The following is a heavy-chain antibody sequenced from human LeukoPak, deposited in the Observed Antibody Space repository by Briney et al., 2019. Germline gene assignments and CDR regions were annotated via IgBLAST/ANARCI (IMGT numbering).Heavy chain of an antibody. CDR3: ARSPYDFDI. Sequence: PSETLSLTCTVSGGSIGSSSYYWGWIRQPPGKGLNWIGSIYYSGSTYYNPSLKSRVTISVDTSKNQFSLKLSSVTAADTAVYYCARSPYDFDIWGQGTMVTVSS. CDR1: GGSIGSSSYY. CDR2: IYYSGST. D-gene: IGHD2-8*01. V-gene: IGHV4-39*01. J-gene: IGHJ3*02.